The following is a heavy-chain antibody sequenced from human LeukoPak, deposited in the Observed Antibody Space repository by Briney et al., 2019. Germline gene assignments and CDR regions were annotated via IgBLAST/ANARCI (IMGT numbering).Heavy chain of an antibody. V-gene: IGHV3-21*01. Sequence: PGGSLRLSCAASGFTFSSYGMHWVRQAPGKGLEWVSSISSSSGYIYYADSVEGRFTISRDNAKNSLYLQMNSLRAEDMAVYYCARGVVGASPEDYWGQGTLVTVSS. D-gene: IGHD1-26*01. CDR3: ARGVVGASPEDY. CDR1: GFTFSSYG. CDR2: ISSSSGYI. J-gene: IGHJ4*02.